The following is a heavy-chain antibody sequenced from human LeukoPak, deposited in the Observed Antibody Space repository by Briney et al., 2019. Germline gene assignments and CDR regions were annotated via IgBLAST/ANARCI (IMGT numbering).Heavy chain of an antibody. V-gene: IGHV3-30*18. CDR2: ISYDGSNK. J-gene: IGHJ4*02. CDR3: AKPPRTFYYDILTGPYYFDY. CDR1: GFTFSSYG. Sequence: PGRSLRLSCAASGFTFSSYGMHWVRQAPGKGLEWVAVISYDGSNKYYADSVKGRFTISRDNSKNTLYLQMNSLRAEDTAVYYCAKPPRTFYYDILTGPYYFDYWGQGTLVTVSS. D-gene: IGHD3-9*01.